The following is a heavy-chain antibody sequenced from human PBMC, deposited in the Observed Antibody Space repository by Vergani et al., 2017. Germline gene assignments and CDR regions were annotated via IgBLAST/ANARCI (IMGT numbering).Heavy chain of an antibody. Sequence: QLQLQESGPGLVKPSETLSLTCTVSGGSISSSSYYWGWIRQPPGKGLEWIGYIYYSGSTNYNPSLKSRVTISVDTSKNQFSLKLSSVTAADTAVYYCARVPSSRDYYGSGSLDYWGQGTLVTVSS. D-gene: IGHD3-10*01. CDR2: IYYSGST. J-gene: IGHJ4*02. V-gene: IGHV4-61*05. CDR1: GGSISSSSYY. CDR3: ARVPSSRDYYGSGSLDY.